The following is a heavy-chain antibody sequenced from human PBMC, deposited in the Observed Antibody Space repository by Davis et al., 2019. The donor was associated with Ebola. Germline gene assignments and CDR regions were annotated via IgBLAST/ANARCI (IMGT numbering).Heavy chain of an antibody. CDR3: ARARGWGSKAPDY. D-gene: IGHD7-27*01. CDR2: ISSGSGTI. CDR1: GFTFSSYS. V-gene: IGHV3-48*04. J-gene: IGHJ4*02. Sequence: GGSLRLSCAASGFTFSSYSMNWVRQAPGKGLEWVSYISSGSGTIYYADSVKGRFTISRDNAKTSLYLQMNNLKFEDTALYYCARARGWGSKAPDYWGQGTLVTVSS.